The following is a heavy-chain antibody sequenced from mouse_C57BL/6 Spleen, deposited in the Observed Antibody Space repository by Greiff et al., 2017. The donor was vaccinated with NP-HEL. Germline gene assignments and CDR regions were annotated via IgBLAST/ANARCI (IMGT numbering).Heavy chain of an antibody. V-gene: IGHV3-6*01. CDR1: GYSITNGYY. CDR2: ISYDGSN. CDR3: AREGEGYAMDY. J-gene: IGHJ4*01. Sequence: EVQLQESGPGLVKPSQSLSLTCSVTGYSITNGYYWNWIRQFPGNKLEWMGYISYDGSNNYNPSLKNRISITRDTSKNQFFLKLNSVTTEDTATYYCAREGEGYAMDYWGQGTSVTVSS.